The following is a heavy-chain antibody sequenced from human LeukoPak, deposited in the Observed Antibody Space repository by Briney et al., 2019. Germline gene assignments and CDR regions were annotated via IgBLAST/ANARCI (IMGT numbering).Heavy chain of an antibody. CDR3: ERGGGGSGGDFDN. D-gene: IGHD2-15*01. CDR2: IYYSGTT. Sequence: PSETLSLTCTVSGGSISASSYYWGWIRQPPGKGLEWIATIYYSGTTYYNPSLKSRVTISVDTSKNQFSLNLSSVTAADTAVYYCERGGGGSGGDFDNWAQETLVPVSS. J-gene: IGHJ4*02. CDR1: GGSISASSYY. V-gene: IGHV4-39*01.